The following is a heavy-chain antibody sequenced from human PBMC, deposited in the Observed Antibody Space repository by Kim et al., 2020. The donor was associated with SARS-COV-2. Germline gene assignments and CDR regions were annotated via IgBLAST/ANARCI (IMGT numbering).Heavy chain of an antibody. D-gene: IGHD2-15*01. CDR3: AKDAASSLVFRAAEPGEG. CDR2: ISWNSARI. Sequence: GGSLRLSCAASGFTFDDYALHWVRQAPGKGPEWVSGISWNSARICYADSVKGRFTISRDNAKDSLYLQMNSLRTEDTALYYCAKDAASSLVFRAAEPGEGWGQGTLVTVSS. CDR1: GFTFDDYA. J-gene: IGHJ4*03. V-gene: IGHV3-9*01.